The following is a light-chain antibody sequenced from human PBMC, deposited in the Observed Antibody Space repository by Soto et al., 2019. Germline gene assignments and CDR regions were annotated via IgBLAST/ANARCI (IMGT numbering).Light chain of an antibody. Sequence: EIVLTQSPGTLSLSQGEGATLSCRASQSVSSSYFAWYQQKPGQATRLLIYGASSRATGIPDRFSGSGSGTDFTLTISRLAHEDFAVYYCQPYGSSPWTFGQGTKVETK. V-gene: IGKV3-20*01. J-gene: IGKJ1*01. CDR2: GAS. CDR1: QSVSSSY. CDR3: QPYGSSPWT.